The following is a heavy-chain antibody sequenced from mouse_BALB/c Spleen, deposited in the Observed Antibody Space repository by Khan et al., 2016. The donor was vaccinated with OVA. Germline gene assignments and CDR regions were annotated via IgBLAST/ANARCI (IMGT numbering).Heavy chain of an antibody. CDR2: IAPGSGGA. CDR3: ARANYYGSGLYAMDY. CDR1: GYTFTSYW. J-gene: IGHJ4*01. Sequence: DVVKPGASVKLSCKASGYTFTSYWINWIKQRPGQGLEWIGHIAPGSGGAYYNEMFKAKATLTVDTSSNTPYIQLSGLSSEDSAVYFCARANYYGSGLYAMDYWGQGTSVTVSS. D-gene: IGHD1-1*01. V-gene: IGHV1S41*01.